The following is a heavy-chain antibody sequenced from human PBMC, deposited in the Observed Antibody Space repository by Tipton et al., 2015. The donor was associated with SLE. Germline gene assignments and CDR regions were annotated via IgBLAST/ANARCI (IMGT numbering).Heavy chain of an antibody. D-gene: IGHD5-24*01. V-gene: IGHV4-39*07. CDR1: GVSISSSNYF. CDR3: AREGRPVDGCYGDDPEY. CDR2: VFRSGGT. Sequence: TLSLTCTVPGVSISSSNYFWGWIRQPPGKGLEWIGSVFRSGGTYFNSSLKNRVTVSVDTSENKFSLRLTSVTAADTAVYYCAREGRPVDGCYGDDPEYWGQGTLVTVTS. J-gene: IGHJ4*02.